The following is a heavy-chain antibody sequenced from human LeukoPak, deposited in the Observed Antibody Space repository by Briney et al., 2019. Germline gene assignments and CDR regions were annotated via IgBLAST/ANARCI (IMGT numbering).Heavy chain of an antibody. D-gene: IGHD5-12*01. Sequence: GGSLRLSCAASGFTFSSYAISWVRQAPGQGLEWMGGIIPIFGTANYAQKFQGRVTITADESTSTAYMELSSLRSEDTAVYYCARGGSSSGYGHAYYYYGMDVWGQGTTVTVSS. V-gene: IGHV1-69*01. CDR2: IIPIFGTA. CDR1: GFTFSSYA. J-gene: IGHJ6*02. CDR3: ARGGSSSGYGHAYYYYGMDV.